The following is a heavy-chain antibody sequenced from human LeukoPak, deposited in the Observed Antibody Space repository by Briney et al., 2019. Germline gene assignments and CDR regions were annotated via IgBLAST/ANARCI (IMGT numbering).Heavy chain of an antibody. J-gene: IGHJ4*02. CDR2: IHYSGST. CDR3: ARSPGYYDKRNYFSGDFDH. CDR1: SGSISSYY. D-gene: IGHD3-22*01. Sequence: TSETLSLTCTVSSGSISSYYWNWIRQPPGKGLEWIGFIHYSGSTNYNPSLKSRVTISLDTSKSQFSLKLSSVTAADTAVYYCARSPGYYDKRNYFSGDFDHWGQGTLVTVSS. V-gene: IGHV4-59*01.